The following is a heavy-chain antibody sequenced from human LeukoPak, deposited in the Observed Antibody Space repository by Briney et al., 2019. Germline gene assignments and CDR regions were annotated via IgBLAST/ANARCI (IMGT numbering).Heavy chain of an antibody. V-gene: IGHV1-18*01. CDR2: ISAYNGNT. J-gene: IGHJ4*02. D-gene: IGHD3-10*01. CDR3: ARVGRAYYGSGSPRYYFDY. CDR1: GYTFTSYG. Sequence: ASVKVSCKASGYTFTSYGISWVRQAPGQGLEWMGWISAYNGNTNYAQKFQGRVTMTRNTSISTAYMELSSLRSEDTAVYYCARVGRAYYGSGSPRYYFDYWGQGTLVTVSS.